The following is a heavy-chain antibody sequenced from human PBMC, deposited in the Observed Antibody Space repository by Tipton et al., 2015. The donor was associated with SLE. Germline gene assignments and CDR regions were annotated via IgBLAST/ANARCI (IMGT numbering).Heavy chain of an antibody. Sequence: GSLRLSCEAPGYTFSLRAMAWVRLTPGKGLEWLSTIYVVERTHYSDSVRGRFTISRDDSKNTVFLQMKSLRDEDTAVYYCARGGAGGIYFDPWGQGTQVTVSS. V-gene: IGHV3-23*01. CDR2: IYVVERT. CDR1: GYTFSLRA. D-gene: IGHD4-23*01. J-gene: IGHJ5*02. CDR3: ARGGAGGIYFDP.